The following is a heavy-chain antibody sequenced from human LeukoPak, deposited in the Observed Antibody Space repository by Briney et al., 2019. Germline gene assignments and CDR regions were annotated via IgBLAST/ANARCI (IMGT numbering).Heavy chain of an antibody. V-gene: IGHV3-23*01. CDR3: SRYCSTTTCPGHYYGMDF. D-gene: IGHD2-2*01. CDR2: ISGSGGTT. J-gene: IGHJ6*02. Sequence: GGSLRLSCAASGFTFSSYAMSWVRQAPGKGLEWVSVISGSGGTTYYAESVKGRFTISRDNSKNTLYLQINSLRAEDTAVYYCSRYCSTTTCPGHYYGMDFWGQGTPVTVSS. CDR1: GFTFSSYA.